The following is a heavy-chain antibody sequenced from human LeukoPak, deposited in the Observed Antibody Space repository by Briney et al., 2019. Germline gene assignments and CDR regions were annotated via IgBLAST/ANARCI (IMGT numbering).Heavy chain of an antibody. CDR3: ARARSGSYSYYFDY. Sequence: SETLSLTCTVSGGSISSYYWGWIRQPPGKGLEWIGYIYYSGSTNYNPSLKSRVTISVDTSKNQFSLKLSSVTAADTAVYYCARARSGSYSYYFDYWGQGTLVTVSS. CDR2: IYYSGST. CDR1: GGSISSYY. J-gene: IGHJ4*02. D-gene: IGHD1-26*01. V-gene: IGHV4-59*01.